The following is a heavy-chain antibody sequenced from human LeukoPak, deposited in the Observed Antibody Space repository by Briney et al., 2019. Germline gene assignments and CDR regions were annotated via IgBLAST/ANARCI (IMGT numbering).Heavy chain of an antibody. CDR1: GGSINTPNYY. J-gene: IGHJ4*02. D-gene: IGHD1-1*01. CDR3: ARGRKWLARHFDY. V-gene: IGHV4-39*07. Sequence: SETLSLTCTVSGGSINTPNYYWGWIRQTPGKGLEWIGNIFYSGGTYYSPSLTSRVTISLDTSRNQFSLKLSSVTAADTAVYYCARGRKWLARHFDYWGQGTLVTVSS. CDR2: IFYSGGT.